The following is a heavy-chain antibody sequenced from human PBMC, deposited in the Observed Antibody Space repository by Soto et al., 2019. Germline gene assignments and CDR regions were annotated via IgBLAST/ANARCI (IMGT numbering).Heavy chain of an antibody. CDR3: ARSTNDYGYRH. CDR1: GYTFTSYD. D-gene: IGHD4-17*01. V-gene: IGHV1-8*01. Sequence: QVQLVQSGAEVKKPGASVKVSCKASGYTFTSYDINWVRQATGQGLEWTGWMNPNSGNTGNAQKLQGRVNMTRNTSISTAYMELSSLRSEETDVYYCARSTNDYGYRHWGQGTLVTVSS. CDR2: MNPNSGNT. J-gene: IGHJ4*02.